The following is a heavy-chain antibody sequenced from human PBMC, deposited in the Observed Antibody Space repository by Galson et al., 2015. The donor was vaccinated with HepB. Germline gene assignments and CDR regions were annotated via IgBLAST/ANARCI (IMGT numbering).Heavy chain of an antibody. Sequence: SVKVSCKASGYTFTSYGISWVRQAPGQGLEWMGWISAYNGNTNYAQKLQGRVTMTTDTSTSTAYMELRSLRSDDTAVYYCARQPLFYNPDSSGYHPLDYWGQGTLDTVSS. CDR1: GYTFTSYG. CDR3: ARQPLFYNPDSSGYHPLDY. CDR2: ISAYNGNT. V-gene: IGHV1-18*04. J-gene: IGHJ4*02. D-gene: IGHD3-22*01.